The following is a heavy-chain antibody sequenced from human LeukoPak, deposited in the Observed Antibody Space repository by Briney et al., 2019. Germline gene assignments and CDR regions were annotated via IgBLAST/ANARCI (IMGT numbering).Heavy chain of an antibody. CDR2: IYHSGST. CDR1: GYSISSGYY. V-gene: IGHV4-38-2*02. Sequence: SETLSLTCTVSGYSISSGYYWGWIRQPPGKGLEWIGSIYHSGSTYYNPSLKSRVTISVDTSKNQFSLKLSPVTAADTAVYYCARGRIAAAGTLWWFDPWGQGTLVTVSS. CDR3: ARGRIAAAGTLWWFDP. J-gene: IGHJ5*02. D-gene: IGHD6-13*01.